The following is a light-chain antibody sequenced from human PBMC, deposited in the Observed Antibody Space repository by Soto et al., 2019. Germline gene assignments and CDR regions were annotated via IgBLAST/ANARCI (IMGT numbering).Light chain of an antibody. J-gene: IGKJ1*01. Sequence: DIQMTQSPSTLSVFVGDRVTITCRASQSISKYLGWYQQKPGKAPNLLIYDASILESGVPSRFSGSGSGTEFSLTISSLQADDFATYYCQQYKSYTSWKFGQGTKVEI. CDR1: QSISKY. CDR2: DAS. CDR3: QQYKSYTSWK. V-gene: IGKV1-5*01.